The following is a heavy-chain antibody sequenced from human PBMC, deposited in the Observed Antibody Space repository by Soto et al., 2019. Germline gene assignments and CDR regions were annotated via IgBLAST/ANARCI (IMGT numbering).Heavy chain of an antibody. CDR1: GFTFSSYA. J-gene: IGHJ4*02. CDR2: ISGSGGST. CDR3: AKDLIRFGYYYDSSGYYLDY. Sequence: PGGSLRLSCAASGFTFSSYAMSWVRQAPGKGLEWVSAISGSGGSTYYADSVKGRFTISRDNSKNTLYLQMNSLRAEDTAVYYCAKDLIRFGYYYDSSGYYLDYWGQGTLVTVSS. D-gene: IGHD3-22*01. V-gene: IGHV3-23*01.